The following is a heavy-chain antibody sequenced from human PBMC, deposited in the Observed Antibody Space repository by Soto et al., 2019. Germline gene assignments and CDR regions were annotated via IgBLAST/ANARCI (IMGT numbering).Heavy chain of an antibody. D-gene: IGHD6-19*01. CDR3: AKAPEAQWTVYYFVF. CDR2: ISWDGISI. Sequence: GGSLRLSCVTSGFTFGDYTMHWVRQVPGKGLEWVSLISWDGISIYYAQSVKGRFTISRDNSKNSLYLQMNSLRSEDTALYYCAKAPEAQWTVYYFVFWGQGTLVTVSS. J-gene: IGHJ4*02. CDR1: GFTFGDYT. V-gene: IGHV3-43*01.